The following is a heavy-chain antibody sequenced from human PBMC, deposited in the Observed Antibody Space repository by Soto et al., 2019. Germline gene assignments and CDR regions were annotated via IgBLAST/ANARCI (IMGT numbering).Heavy chain of an antibody. Sequence: EVQLVESGGGLVQPGRSLRLSCAASGFTFDDYAMHWVRQAPGKGLEWVSGISWNSGSIGYADSVKGRFTISRDNAKNSLYLQMNSLRGEDTALYYCAKTNANLTGPLAGNDYWGQGTLVTVSS. CDR1: GFTFDDYA. CDR2: ISWNSGSI. V-gene: IGHV3-9*01. D-gene: IGHD3-9*01. CDR3: AKTNANLTGPLAGNDY. J-gene: IGHJ4*02.